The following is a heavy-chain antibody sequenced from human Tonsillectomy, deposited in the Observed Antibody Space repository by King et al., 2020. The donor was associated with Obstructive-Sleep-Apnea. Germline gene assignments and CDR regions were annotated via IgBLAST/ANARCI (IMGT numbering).Heavy chain of an antibody. J-gene: IGHJ4*02. CDR3: ARREWLLLLNDY. CDR2: INHSGST. Sequence: VQLQQWGAGLLKPSETLSLTCAVYGGSFINYYWSWIRQPPGKGLEWIGEINHSGSTHYNPSLKSRVAISVDTSKNQVSLKLISVTAADTAVYYWARREWLLLLNDYWGQGTLVTVSS. CDR1: GGSFINYY. V-gene: IGHV4-34*01. D-gene: IGHD3-22*01.